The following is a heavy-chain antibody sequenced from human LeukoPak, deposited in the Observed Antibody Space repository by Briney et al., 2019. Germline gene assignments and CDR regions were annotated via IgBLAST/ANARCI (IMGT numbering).Heavy chain of an antibody. V-gene: IGHV4-34*01. Sequence: SETLSLTCAVYGGSFSGYYWSWIRQPPGKGLEWIGEINHSGSTNYNPSLKSRVTISVDRSKNQFSLKLSSVTAADTAVYYCARGLLSGEMDVWGQGTTVTVSS. CDR1: GGSFSGYY. CDR3: ARGLLSGEMDV. D-gene: IGHD4-17*01. J-gene: IGHJ6*02. CDR2: INHSGST.